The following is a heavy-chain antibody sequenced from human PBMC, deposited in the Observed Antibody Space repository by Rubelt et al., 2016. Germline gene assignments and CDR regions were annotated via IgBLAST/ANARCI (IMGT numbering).Heavy chain of an antibody. V-gene: IGHV3-23*04. CDR1: GFSFSSFG. CDR2: ISGSGDNT. CDR3: AKTISGSCGIWDV. Sequence: VQLVESGGGVVQPGRSLRLSCAASGFSFSSFGMHWVRQAPGRGLEWVSSISGSGDNTYHADSVKGRFTISRDNSKSMLLLPMTILIAEDTAIYYCAKTISGSCGIWDVWGQGTTVTVSS. J-gene: IGHJ6*02. D-gene: IGHD1-26*01.